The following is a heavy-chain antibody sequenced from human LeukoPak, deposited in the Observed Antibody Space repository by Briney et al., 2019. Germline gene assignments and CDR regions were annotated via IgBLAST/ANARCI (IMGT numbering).Heavy chain of an antibody. CDR1: GGSISSGGYS. D-gene: IGHD3-22*01. CDR3: ASSSGSFDY. CDR2: IYHSGST. V-gene: IGHV4-30-2*01. Sequence: SETLSLTCAVSGGSISSGGYSWSWIRQPPGKGLEWIGYIYHSGSTYYNPSLKSRVTISVDRSKNQFSLKPSSVTAADTAVYYCASSSGSFDYWGQGTLVTVSS. J-gene: IGHJ4*02.